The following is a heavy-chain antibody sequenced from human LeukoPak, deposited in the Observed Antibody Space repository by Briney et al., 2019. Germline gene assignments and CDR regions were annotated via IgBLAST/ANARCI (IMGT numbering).Heavy chain of an antibody. CDR3: ARDRYYDFWSGSPFDY. J-gene: IGHJ4*02. D-gene: IGHD3-3*01. CDR2: ISSSSSYI. Sequence: PGRCLRLSCAVSGFTFTSYSINWVRQAPGKGLEWVSAISSSSSYIYYADSVKGRFTISRDNAKNSLYLQMNSLRAEDTAVYYCARDRYYDFWSGSPFDYWGQGTLVLVSS. CDR1: GFTFTSYS. V-gene: IGHV3-21*01.